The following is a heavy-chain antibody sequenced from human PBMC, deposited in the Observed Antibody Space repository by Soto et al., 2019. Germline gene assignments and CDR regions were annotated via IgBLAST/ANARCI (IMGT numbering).Heavy chain of an antibody. CDR1: EFTFATAW. CDR2: FKSKADGGTT. J-gene: IGHJ4*02. CDR3: TSLYYGH. Sequence: EVQLVESGGDLVKPGGSLRLSCAASEFTFATAWISWVPQAPGKGLEWVGRFKSKADGGTTDYAAPVKARFTISRDESQNTLYLQMNSLKTEDTAVYYCTSLYYGHWGQGTLVTVSS. D-gene: IGHD4-17*01. V-gene: IGHV3-15*01.